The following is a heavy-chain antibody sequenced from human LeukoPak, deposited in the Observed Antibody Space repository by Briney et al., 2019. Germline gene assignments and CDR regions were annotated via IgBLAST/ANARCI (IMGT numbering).Heavy chain of an antibody. Sequence: GASVKVSCKASGYTFTGYYMHWVRQAPGQGLEWMGWISPNSGGTNYAQKFQGRVTMTRDTSISTAYMELSRLRSDDTAVYYCARGDEYHYYYYYMDVWGKGTTVTVSS. CDR2: ISPNSGGT. D-gene: IGHD2-2*02. J-gene: IGHJ6*03. CDR1: GYTFTGYY. V-gene: IGHV1-2*02. CDR3: ARGDEYHYYYYYMDV.